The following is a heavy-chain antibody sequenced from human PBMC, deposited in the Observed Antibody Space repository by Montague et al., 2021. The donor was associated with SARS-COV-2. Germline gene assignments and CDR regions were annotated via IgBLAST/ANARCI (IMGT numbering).Heavy chain of an antibody. J-gene: IGHJ2*01. CDR3: ARDGYNAHQNYWYFDL. V-gene: IGHV4-59*12. D-gene: IGHD5-24*01. CDR1: GGSISTYY. Sequence: SETLFLTCTVSGGSISTYYWSWIRQPPGKGLEWIGYIYYSGSTNYSPSLKSRVTISVDTSKSQFSLKLSSVTAADTAVYYCARDGYNAHQNYWYFDLWGRGTLVTVSS. CDR2: IYYSGST.